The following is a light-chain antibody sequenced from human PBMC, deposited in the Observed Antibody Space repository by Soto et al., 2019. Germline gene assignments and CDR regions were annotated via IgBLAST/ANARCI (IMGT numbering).Light chain of an antibody. CDR2: AAS. Sequence: DSQMTQSPSSLSASVGDIVTITCSASQSSNSYLNRYQQKPGKAPKLLIYAASSLKRGVPSRFSGSASGTDFTLNISSLQPEVFATYYCQQSYSTPPTFGQGTKLELK. CDR3: QQSYSTPPT. V-gene: IGKV1-39*01. J-gene: IGKJ2*01. CDR1: QSSNSY.